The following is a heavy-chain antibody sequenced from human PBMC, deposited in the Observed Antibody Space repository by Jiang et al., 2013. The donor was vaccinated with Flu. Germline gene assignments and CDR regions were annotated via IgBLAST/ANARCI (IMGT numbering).Heavy chain of an antibody. V-gene: IGHV3-7*04. J-gene: IGHJ4*02. CDR2: MKQDGSEI. Sequence: QLLESGGGLVQPGGSLRLSCAASGFTFSNYWMTWFRQAPGKGLEWVANMKQDGSEIFYVASVKGRFTISRDNAKNSLYLQMNTLRSEDTAVYYCARGPGFLTDYWGQGTLVTVSS. D-gene: IGHD3-9*01. CDR1: GFTFSNYW. CDR3: ARGPGFLTDY.